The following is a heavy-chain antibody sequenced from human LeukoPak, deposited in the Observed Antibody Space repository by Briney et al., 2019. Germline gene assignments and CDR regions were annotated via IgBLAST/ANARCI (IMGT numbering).Heavy chain of an antibody. V-gene: IGHV4-59*01. CDR1: GGSISSYY. CDR2: IYYSGST. J-gene: IGHJ4*02. Sequence: SETLSLTCTVSGGSISSYYWSWIRQPPGKGLEWIGYIYYSGSTNYNPSLKRRVTISVDTSKNQFSLKLSSVTAADTAVYYCARAGIAVAEVDYWGQGTLVTVSS. CDR3: ARAGIAVAEVDY. D-gene: IGHD6-19*01.